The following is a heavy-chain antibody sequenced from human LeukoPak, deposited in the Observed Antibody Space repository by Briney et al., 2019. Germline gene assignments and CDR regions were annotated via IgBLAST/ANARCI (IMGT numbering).Heavy chain of an antibody. CDR2: INHTGST. D-gene: IGHD6-19*01. CDR1: GGSFSGYY. V-gene: IGHV4-34*01. CDR3: ARVGSGGAWFDF. J-gene: IGHJ4*02. Sequence: PSETLSLTCAVYGGSFSGYYWSWIRQPPGKGLEWIGDINHTGSTNYNPSLKSRVTISVDTSKNQLSLTLTSVTAADTAVYYCARVGSGGAWFDFWGQGTLVSVSS.